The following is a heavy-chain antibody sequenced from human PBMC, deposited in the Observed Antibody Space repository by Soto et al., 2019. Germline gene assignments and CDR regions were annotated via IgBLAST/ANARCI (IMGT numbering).Heavy chain of an antibody. CDR2: IKSKTDGGTT. CDR1: GFTLSNAL. J-gene: IGHJ5*02. D-gene: IGHD3-22*01. V-gene: IGHV3-15*01. CDR3: TIPRGTMIYT. Sequence: PGGSLRLSCTAAGFTLSNALMTCVRQAPGKGREWVGRIKSKTDGGTTDYAAPVRGRFTISRDDAKNTMDLQIKNLKTEDTALYYCTIPRGTMIYTWGRGTLVTVSS.